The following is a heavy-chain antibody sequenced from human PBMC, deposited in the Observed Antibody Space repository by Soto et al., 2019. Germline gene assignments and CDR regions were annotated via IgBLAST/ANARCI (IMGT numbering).Heavy chain of an antibody. J-gene: IGHJ6*03. D-gene: IGHD2-21*01. CDR2: INAGNGNT. Sequence: QVHLVQAGAEVRKPGASVQVSCKASGYNFSSHDIHWVRQAPGQGLEWMGWINAGNGNTRYSQKFQDRITITRDASASTAYMELSSLRSEDTAIYYCATDSFYCGGRYCYHYSFYMDVWGKGTTVTVSS. CDR3: ATDSFYCGGRYCYHYSFYMDV. V-gene: IGHV1-3*01. CDR1: GYNFSSHD.